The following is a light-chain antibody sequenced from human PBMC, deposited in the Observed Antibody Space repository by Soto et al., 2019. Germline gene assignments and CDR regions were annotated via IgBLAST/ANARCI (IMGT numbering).Light chain of an antibody. CDR2: EVS. J-gene: IGLJ2*01. Sequence: QSALTQPASVSGSPGQSITISCTGTSSDVGGYNYVSWYQQHPGKAPKLMIYEVSNRPSGVSNRFSGSKSGNTASLTISWLQAEDEADYYCSSYTSSSPPVVFGGVTKLTVL. CDR1: SSDVGGYNY. CDR3: SSYTSSSPPVV. V-gene: IGLV2-14*01.